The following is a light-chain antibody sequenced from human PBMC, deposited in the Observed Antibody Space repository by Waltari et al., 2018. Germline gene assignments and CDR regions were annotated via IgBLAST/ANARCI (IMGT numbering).Light chain of an antibody. CDR3: QQHYGSPLN. J-gene: IGKJ4*01. CDR1: QSILSSSNNKNY. V-gene: IGKV4-1*01. CDR2: WGS. Sequence: DIVMTQSPDSMAVSLGERATINCKSSQSILSSSNNKNYLSWYQHKPGQPPKLLFFWGSARESGVPDRFSVSGSGTDFTLTSSSLQAEDVAVYYCQQHYGSPLNFGGGTKVEIK.